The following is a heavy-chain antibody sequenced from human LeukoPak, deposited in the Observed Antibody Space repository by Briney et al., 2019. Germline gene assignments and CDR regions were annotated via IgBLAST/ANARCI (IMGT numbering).Heavy chain of an antibody. CDR3: ARDRRTRNSYGPFDY. CDR1: GFTFSSYW. D-gene: IGHD5-18*01. Sequence: GGSLRLSCAASGFTFSSYWMSWVRQAPGKGLEWVANIKQDGSEKYYVDSVKGRFTISRDNAKNSLYLQMNSLRAEDTAVYYCARDRRTRNSYGPFDYGGQGPLVTVSS. CDR2: IKQDGSEK. J-gene: IGHJ4*02. V-gene: IGHV3-7*01.